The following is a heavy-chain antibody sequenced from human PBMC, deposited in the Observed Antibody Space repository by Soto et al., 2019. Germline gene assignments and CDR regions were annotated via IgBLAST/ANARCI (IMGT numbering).Heavy chain of an antibody. J-gene: IGHJ3*02. D-gene: IGHD3-3*01. V-gene: IGHV4-30-4*01. Sequence: SETLSLTLSVSGDSISTVDYFWAWIHQPPGQALEYIGYIYKSTTTYYNPSFESRVAISLDTSKSQFSLDVTSVTAADTAVYYCARVQGSIFGVVNDAFDIWGQGSLVT. CDR2: IYKSTTT. CDR1: GDSISTVDYF. CDR3: ARVQGSIFGVVNDAFDI.